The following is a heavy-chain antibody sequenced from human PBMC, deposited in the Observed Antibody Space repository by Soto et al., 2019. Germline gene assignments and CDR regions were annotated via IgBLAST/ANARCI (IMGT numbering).Heavy chain of an antibody. CDR2: VSHDGVNK. J-gene: IGHJ3*02. V-gene: IGHV3-30-3*01. D-gene: IGHD2-15*01. CDR3: VRETQIVMVVVPTRGSPGAFDM. CDR1: GFSFRNYN. Sequence: QMQLVESGGGVVQPGRSLRLSCAASGFSFRNYNLHWVRQAPGKGLEWVAVVSHDGVNKHYAESVKGRLSISSDSSRDTLYLQMNSLRPEDTAVYYCVRETQIVMVVVPTRGSPGAFDMWGQGTMVTVSS.